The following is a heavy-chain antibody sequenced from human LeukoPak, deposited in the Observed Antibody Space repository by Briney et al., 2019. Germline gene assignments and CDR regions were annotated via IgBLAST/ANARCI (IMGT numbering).Heavy chain of an antibody. CDR1: GFTFSSYA. D-gene: IGHD2-2*01. J-gene: IGHJ4*02. Sequence: QPGGSLRLSCAASGFTFSSYAMHWVRQAPGKGLEYVSAISGNGGSTYYANSVKGRFTISRDNSKNTLYLQMGSLRAEDMAVYYCARSYCSSTSCHRIAIDYWGQGTLVTVSS. CDR2: ISGNGGST. CDR3: ARSYCSSTSCHRIAIDY. V-gene: IGHV3-64*01.